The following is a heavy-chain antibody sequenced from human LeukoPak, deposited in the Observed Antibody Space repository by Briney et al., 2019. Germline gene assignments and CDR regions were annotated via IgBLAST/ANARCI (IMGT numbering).Heavy chain of an antibody. D-gene: IGHD3-10*01. Sequence: SVKVSCKASGGTFSSYAISWVRQTPGQGLEWMGRIIPILGIANYAQKFQGRVTITADKSTSTAYMELSSLRSEDTAVYYCCRSGSQRGYFDYWGQGTLVTVSS. CDR2: IIPILGIA. CDR3: CRSGSQRGYFDY. J-gene: IGHJ4*02. CDR1: GGTFSSYA. V-gene: IGHV1-69*04.